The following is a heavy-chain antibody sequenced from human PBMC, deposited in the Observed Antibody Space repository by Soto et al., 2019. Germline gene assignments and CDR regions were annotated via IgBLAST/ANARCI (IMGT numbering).Heavy chain of an antibody. Sequence: QVQLVQSGAEVKKPGSSVKVSCKASGGTFSSYTISWVRQAPGQGIEWMGRIIPVLGIANYAQKFQGRVTITADKATRTAYMELSSLRSEDTAVYYCARDHGDSQAPAYYYYYYMDVGGKGTTVTVSS. J-gene: IGHJ6*03. CDR3: ARDHGDSQAPAYYYYYYMDV. D-gene: IGHD4-17*01. CDR2: IIPVLGIA. CDR1: GGTFSSYT. V-gene: IGHV1-69*08.